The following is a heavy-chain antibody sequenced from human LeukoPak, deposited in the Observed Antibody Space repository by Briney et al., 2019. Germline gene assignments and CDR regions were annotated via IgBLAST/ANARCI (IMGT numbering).Heavy chain of an antibody. J-gene: IGHJ4*02. V-gene: IGHV4-59*01. CDR1: GGSISSYY. CDR3: ARQSISGSSLSYFDY. Sequence: SQTLSLTCTVSGGSISSYYWSWIRQPPGKGLEWIGNIYDSGSTNYNPSLKSRVTISVDTSKNQCSLKLSSVTAADTAVYYCARQSISGSSLSYFDYWGQGTLVNVSS. D-gene: IGHD3-22*01. CDR2: IYDSGST.